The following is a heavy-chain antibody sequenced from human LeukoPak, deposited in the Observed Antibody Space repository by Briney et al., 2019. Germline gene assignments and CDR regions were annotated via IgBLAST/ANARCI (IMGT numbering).Heavy chain of an antibody. CDR2: ITASGGGT. CDR1: GFTFSTYA. Sequence: GGSLRLSCAASGFTFSTYAMSWVRQAPGKGLEWVSSITASGGGTDYTVSVKGRLTISRDNSKNTLYLQMNSLRAEDTATYYCAKHYYDSSGYYYFFDYWGQGTLVTVSS. V-gene: IGHV3-23*01. D-gene: IGHD3-22*01. J-gene: IGHJ4*02. CDR3: AKHYYDSSGYYYFFDY.